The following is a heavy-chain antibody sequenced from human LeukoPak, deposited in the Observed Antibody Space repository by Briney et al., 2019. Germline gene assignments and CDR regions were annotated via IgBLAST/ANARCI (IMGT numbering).Heavy chain of an antibody. D-gene: IGHD5-24*01. CDR2: MYYNGRASRT. Sequence: SETLSLTCTVSGGSISGYFWSWIRQPPGKGLEWIGYMYYNGRASRTSFNPSLKSRVTISLDTPRSQFSLKVTSVTAADTAVYYCARKDDYTLDYWGQGTLVTVSS. CDR1: GGSISGYF. CDR3: ARKDDYTLDY. V-gene: IGHV4-59*01. J-gene: IGHJ4*02.